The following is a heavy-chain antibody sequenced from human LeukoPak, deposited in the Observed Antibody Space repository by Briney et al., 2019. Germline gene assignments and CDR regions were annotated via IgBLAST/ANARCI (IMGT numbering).Heavy chain of an antibody. CDR1: GGSISSSRHY. V-gene: IGHV4-39*07. J-gene: IGHJ4*02. D-gene: IGHD5-24*01. CDR2: IYYSGSN. Sequence: SETLSLTCTVSGGSISSSRHYWGWIRQPPGKGLEWIGSIYYSGSNYYNPSLRSRVTISVDTSKNQFSLKLSSVTAADTAVYYCARTRRDGYNGGKYYFDYWGQGTLVTVSS. CDR3: ARTRRDGYNGGKYYFDY.